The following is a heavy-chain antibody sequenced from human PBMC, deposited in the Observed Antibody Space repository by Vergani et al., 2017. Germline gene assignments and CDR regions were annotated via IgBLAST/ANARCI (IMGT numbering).Heavy chain of an antibody. Sequence: QVQLVQSGAEVKKPGASVKVSCKASGYTFTSYDINWVRQATGQGLEWMGWMNPNSGNTGYAQKFQGRVTMTRNTSISTAYMELSSLRSEDTAVYYCARALYDSSGYCSLYYYYYYMDVWGKGTTVTVSS. CDR1: GYTFTSYD. J-gene: IGHJ6*03. CDR2: MNPNSGNT. D-gene: IGHD3-22*01. CDR3: ARALYDSSGYCSLYYYYYYMDV. V-gene: IGHV1-8*01.